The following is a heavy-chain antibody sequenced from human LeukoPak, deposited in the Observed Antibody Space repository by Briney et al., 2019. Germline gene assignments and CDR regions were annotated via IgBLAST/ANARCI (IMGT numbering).Heavy chain of an antibody. CDR3: ARVSGYCSAGSCYSSTFDS. D-gene: IGHD2-15*01. Sequence: SETLSLTCTVSGGPIFSYYWSWIRQTAGKGLEWIGRLYPSVGTDYNPSLKSRVTMPVDTSKNQFSLKVTSVTATDTSMYYCARVSGYCSAGSCYSSTFDSWGQGTLVTVSS. CDR1: GGPIFSYY. CDR2: LYPSVGT. J-gene: IGHJ4*02. V-gene: IGHV4-4*07.